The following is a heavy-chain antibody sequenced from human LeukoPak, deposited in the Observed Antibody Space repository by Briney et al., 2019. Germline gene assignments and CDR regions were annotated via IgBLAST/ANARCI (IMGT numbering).Heavy chain of an antibody. J-gene: IGHJ6*02. V-gene: IGHV3-13*01. CDR3: ARDRYFYYYGMDV. CDR1: GFTFSSYD. CDR2: IGRAGDT. Sequence: GGSLRLSCAASGFTFSSYDMHWVRQATGKGLEWVSAIGRAGDTYYPGSVKGRFTISRDNAKNSLYLQMNSLRAEDTAVYYCARDRYFYYYGMDVWGQGTTVTVSS.